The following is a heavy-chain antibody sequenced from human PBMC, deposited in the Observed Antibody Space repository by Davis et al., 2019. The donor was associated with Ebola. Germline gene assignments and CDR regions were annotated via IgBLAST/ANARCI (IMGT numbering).Heavy chain of an antibody. CDR3: ARYATCGDFWSGYYHAGCGMDV. J-gene: IGHJ6*02. CDR2: IYYSGST. Sequence: PSETLSLTCTVSGGSISSYYWSWIRQPPGKGLEWIGYIYYSGSTNYNPSLKSRVTISVDTSKNQFSLKLSSVTAADTAVYYCARYATCGDFWSGYYHAGCGMDVWGQGTTVTVSS. CDR1: GGSISSYY. V-gene: IGHV4-59*01. D-gene: IGHD3-3*01.